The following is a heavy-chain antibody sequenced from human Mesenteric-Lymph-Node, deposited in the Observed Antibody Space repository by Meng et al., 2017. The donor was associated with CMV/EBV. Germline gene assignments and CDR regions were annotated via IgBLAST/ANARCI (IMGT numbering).Heavy chain of an antibody. CDR2: IYSGGST. CDR3: ARDPAFSSFDY. J-gene: IGHJ4*02. CDR1: GFTVSSNY. V-gene: IGHV3-53*01. Sequence: GESLKISCAASGFTVSSNYMSWVRQAPGKGLEWVSVIYSGGSTYYADSVKGRFTISRDNAQASLYLQMNSLRPEDTAVYYCARDPAFSSFDYWGQGTLVTVSS. D-gene: IGHD3-3*02.